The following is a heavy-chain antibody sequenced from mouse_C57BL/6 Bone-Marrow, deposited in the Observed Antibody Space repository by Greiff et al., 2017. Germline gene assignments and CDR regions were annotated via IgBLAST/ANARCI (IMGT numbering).Heavy chain of an antibody. CDR3: ARKRDYYGSSLFDY. CDR1: GYTFTDYY. V-gene: IGHV1-75*01. CDR2: IFPGSGST. J-gene: IGHJ2*01. D-gene: IGHD1-1*01. Sequence: VHLVESGPELVKPGASVKISCKASGYTFTDYYINWVKQRPGQGLEWIGWIFPGSGSTYYNEKFKGKATLTVDKSSSTAYMLLSSLTSEDSAVYFCARKRDYYGSSLFDYWGQGTTLTVSS.